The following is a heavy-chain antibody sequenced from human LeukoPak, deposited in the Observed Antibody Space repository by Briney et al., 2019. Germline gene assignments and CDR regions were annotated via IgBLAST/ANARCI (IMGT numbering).Heavy chain of an antibody. V-gene: IGHV4-34*01. CDR3: ARALLEMDTIAYFDY. CDR2: INHSGST. D-gene: IGHD5-24*01. J-gene: IGHJ4*02. CDR1: GGSFSGYY. Sequence: SETLSPTCAVYGGSFSGYYWSWIRQPPGKGLEWIGEINHSGSTNYNPSLKSRVTISVDTSKNQFSLKLSSVTAADTAVYYCARALLEMDTIAYFDYWGQGTLVTVSS.